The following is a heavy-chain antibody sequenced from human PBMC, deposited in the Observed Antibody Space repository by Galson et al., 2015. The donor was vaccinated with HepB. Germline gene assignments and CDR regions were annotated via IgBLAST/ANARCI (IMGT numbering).Heavy chain of an antibody. V-gene: IGHV3-48*01. CDR3: ARDGFVGQPIFFDY. CDR1: GFTFSSYS. D-gene: IGHD3-3*02. Sequence: SLRLSCAASGFTFSSYSMNWVRQAPGKGLEWVSYISSSSSTIYYADSVKGRFTISRDNAKNSLYLQMNSLRAEDTAVYYCARDGFVGQPIFFDYWGQGTLVTVSS. J-gene: IGHJ4*02. CDR2: ISSSSSTI.